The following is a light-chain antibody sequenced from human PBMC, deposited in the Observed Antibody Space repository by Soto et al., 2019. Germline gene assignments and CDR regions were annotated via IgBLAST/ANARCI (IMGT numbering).Light chain of an antibody. Sequence: QSALTQPASVSGSPGQSITISCSGTRSDIGSYNYVAWYQQFPGKTPKLMIYEVSNRPSGVSNRFSGSKSGNTASLTISGLQAEDEADYYCSSYTSSSTLGVFGTGTKVTVL. CDR1: RSDIGSYNY. J-gene: IGLJ1*01. CDR2: EVS. CDR3: SSYTSSSTLGV. V-gene: IGLV2-14*01.